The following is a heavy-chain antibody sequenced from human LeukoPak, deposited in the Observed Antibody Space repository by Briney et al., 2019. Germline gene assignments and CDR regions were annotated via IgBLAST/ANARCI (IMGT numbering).Heavy chain of an antibody. D-gene: IGHD1-7*01. Sequence: GGSLRLSCAASGFTFSSYGMHWVRQASGKGLEWVAVISYDGSNKYYADSVKGRFTISRDNSKNTLYLQMNSLRAEDTAVYYCAKDLTGTTDYWGQGTLVTVSS. CDR3: AKDLTGTTDY. V-gene: IGHV3-30*18. J-gene: IGHJ4*02. CDR2: ISYDGSNK. CDR1: GFTFSSYG.